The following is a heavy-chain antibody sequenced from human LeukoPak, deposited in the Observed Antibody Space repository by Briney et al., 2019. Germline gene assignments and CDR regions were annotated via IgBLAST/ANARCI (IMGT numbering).Heavy chain of an antibody. Sequence: PGGSLRLSCAASGVTVSSNYMSWVRQAPGKGLEWVSVMYSGGSTNYADSVKGRFTISRDNSKNTLYLQMNSLRVEDTAAYYCARDPPSGGRGTWGWGQGTLVTVSS. CDR2: MYSGGST. CDR1: GVTVSSNY. J-gene: IGHJ4*02. V-gene: IGHV3-53*01. D-gene: IGHD3-16*01. CDR3: ARDPPSGGRGTWG.